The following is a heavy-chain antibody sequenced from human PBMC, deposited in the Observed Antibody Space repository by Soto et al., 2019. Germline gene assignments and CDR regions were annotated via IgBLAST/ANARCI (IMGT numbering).Heavy chain of an antibody. CDR3: ARRVKDIVVVVAATPHFDY. J-gene: IGHJ4*02. V-gene: IGHV4-39*01. CDR2: IYYSGST. D-gene: IGHD2-15*01. Sequence: SETLSLTCTVSGGSISSSSYYWGWIRQPPGKGLEWIGSIYYSGSTYYNPSLKSRVTISVDTSKNQFSLKLSSVTAADTAVYYCARRVKDIVVVVAATPHFDYWGQGTLVTVSS. CDR1: GGSISSSSYY.